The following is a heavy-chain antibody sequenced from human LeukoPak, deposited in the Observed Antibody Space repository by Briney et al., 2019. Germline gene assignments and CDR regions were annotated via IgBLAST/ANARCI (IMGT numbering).Heavy chain of an antibody. J-gene: IGHJ4*02. V-gene: IGHV3-23*01. D-gene: IGHD3-16*01. CDR3: AKDRDYAGGDYFDY. CDR2: ISGSGGST. CDR1: GFTFSSYW. Sequence: GGSLRLSCAASGFTFSSYWMTWVRQAPGKGLEWVSAISGSGGSTYYADSVKGRFTISRDNSKNTLYLQMNSLRAEDTAVYYCAKDRDYAGGDYFDYWGQGTLVTVSS.